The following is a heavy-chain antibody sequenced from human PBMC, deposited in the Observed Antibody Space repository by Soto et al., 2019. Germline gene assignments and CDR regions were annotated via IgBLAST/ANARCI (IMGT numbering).Heavy chain of an antibody. V-gene: IGHV1-69*10. CDR1: GGTFSSYA. D-gene: IGHD3-10*01. CDR3: ARGRYYGSGSYYPVYYYYYMDV. CDR2: IIPIFGIA. J-gene: IGHJ6*03. Sequence: ASVKVSCKASGGTFSSYAISWVRQAPGQGLEWMGGIIPIFGIANYAQKFQGRVTITADKSTSTAYMELSSLRSEDTAVYYCARGRYYGSGSYYPVYYYYYMDVWGKGTTVTVS.